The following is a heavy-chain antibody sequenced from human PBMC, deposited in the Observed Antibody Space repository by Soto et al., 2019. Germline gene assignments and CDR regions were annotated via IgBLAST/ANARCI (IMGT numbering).Heavy chain of an antibody. J-gene: IGHJ4*02. CDR3: ARVGGVAARTFDY. Sequence: SETLSLTCTVSGGSISPFYWSWVRQPPGKGLEWIGYLYYSGNTNYNPSLKSRVTISVDASKNQVSLRLTSVTAADTAVYYCARVGGVAARTFDYWGQGTVVTV. CDR2: LYYSGNT. CDR1: GGSISPFY. V-gene: IGHV4-59*01. D-gene: IGHD2-15*01.